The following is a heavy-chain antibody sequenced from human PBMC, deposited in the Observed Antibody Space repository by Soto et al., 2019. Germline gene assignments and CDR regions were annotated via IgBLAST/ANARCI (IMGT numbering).Heavy chain of an antibody. J-gene: IGHJ4*02. CDR3: ARVGGVAARTFDY. Sequence: SETLSLTCTVSGGSISPFYWSWVRQPPGKGLEWIGYLYYSGNTNYNPSLKSRVTISVDASKNQVSLRLTSVTAADTAVYYCARVGGVAARTFDYWGQGTVVTV. CDR2: LYYSGNT. CDR1: GGSISPFY. V-gene: IGHV4-59*01. D-gene: IGHD2-15*01.